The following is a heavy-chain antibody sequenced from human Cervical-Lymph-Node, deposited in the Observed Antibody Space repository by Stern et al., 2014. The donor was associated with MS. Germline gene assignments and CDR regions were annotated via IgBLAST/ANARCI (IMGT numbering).Heavy chain of an antibody. CDR2: VHYSGTS. V-gene: IGHV4-59*08. CDR3: ASCDGYSFAS. J-gene: IGHJ4*02. Sequence: QVQLQESGPGLVKPSETLSLTCVVSGAPITTNHWSWIRQSPGKGLEWIANVHYSGTSSYNPALQSRVTTAIDTSTTQFSLSLSSVTAADTAVYFCASCDGYSFASWGQGTLVTVSS. D-gene: IGHD4-17*01. CDR1: GAPITTNH.